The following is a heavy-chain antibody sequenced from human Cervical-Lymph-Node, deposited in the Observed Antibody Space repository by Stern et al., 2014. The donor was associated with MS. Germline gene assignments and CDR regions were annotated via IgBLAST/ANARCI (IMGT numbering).Heavy chain of an antibody. CDR2: LIPFFGAT. V-gene: IGHV1-69*01. J-gene: IGHJ4*02. CDR1: GDTFSSYA. Sequence: VQLVESGSEVKQPGSSVKVSCKPSGDTFSSYALSWVRQAPGKGLEWVGGLIPFFGATRYGQKFQGRVTITPEESTGTAFMELTNLTSDDTAVYYCALRRSYYVYWGLGTLISVSS. CDR3: ALRRSYYVY. D-gene: IGHD4-11*01.